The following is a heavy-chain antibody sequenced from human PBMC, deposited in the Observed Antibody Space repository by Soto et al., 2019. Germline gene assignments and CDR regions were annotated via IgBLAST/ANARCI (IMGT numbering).Heavy chain of an antibody. CDR3: ARVGKRGSSEGPNYYYFGMGV. Sequence: ASVKVSCKASGYTFTGYYMHWVRQAPGQGLEWMGWINPNSGGTNYAQKFQGWVTMTRDTSISTAYMELSRLRSDDTAMYYCARVGKRGSSEGPNYYYFGMGVWGQGTTVTVSS. CDR2: INPNSGGT. D-gene: IGHD3-22*01. V-gene: IGHV1-2*04. J-gene: IGHJ6*02. CDR1: GYTFTGYY.